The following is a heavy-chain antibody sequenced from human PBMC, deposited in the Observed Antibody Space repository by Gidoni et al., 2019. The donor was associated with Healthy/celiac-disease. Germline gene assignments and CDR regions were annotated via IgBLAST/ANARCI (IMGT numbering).Heavy chain of an antibody. D-gene: IGHD5-18*01. V-gene: IGHV3-30-3*01. CDR1: GFTFSRYA. J-gene: IGHJ4*02. CDR2: ISYDGSNK. Sequence: QVQLVASGGGVVQPGRSLRLSCAASGFTFSRYAMHWVRQAPGKGLEWVAVISYDGSNKYYADSVKGRFTISRDNSKNTLYLQMNSLRAEDTAVYYCARDWVASQLWLNSPGYWGQGTLVTVSS. CDR3: ARDWVASQLWLNSPGY.